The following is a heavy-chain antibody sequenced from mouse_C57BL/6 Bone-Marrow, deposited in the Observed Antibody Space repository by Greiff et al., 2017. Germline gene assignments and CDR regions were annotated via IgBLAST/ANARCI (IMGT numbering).Heavy chain of an antibody. Sequence: VHLQQSGAELVRPGASVKLSCKASGYTFTDYYINWVKQRPGQGLEWIARIYPGSGNTYYNEKFKGKATLTAEKSSSTAYMQLSSLTSEDSAVYFCARRGVMDYWGQGTSVTVSS. CDR2: IYPGSGNT. CDR1: GYTFTDYY. V-gene: IGHV1-76*01. CDR3: ARRGVMDY. J-gene: IGHJ4*01.